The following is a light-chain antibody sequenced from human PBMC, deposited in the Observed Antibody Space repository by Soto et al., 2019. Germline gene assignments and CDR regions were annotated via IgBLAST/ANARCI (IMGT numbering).Light chain of an antibody. V-gene: IGKV1-39*01. CDR2: AAS. Sequence: DIQMTQSPSSLSASVGDRVTITCRASQSISSYLNWYQQKPGKAPKLLIYAASSLQSGVPSRFSGSAYGTDFTLTISSLKPEDFATYYCQQSYSTHALTFGGRTKGDIK. CDR1: QSISSY. J-gene: IGKJ4*01. CDR3: QQSYSTHALT.